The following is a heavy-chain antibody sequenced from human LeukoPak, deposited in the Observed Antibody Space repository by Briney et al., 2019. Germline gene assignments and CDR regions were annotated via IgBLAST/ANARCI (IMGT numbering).Heavy chain of an antibody. J-gene: IGHJ4*02. V-gene: IGHV3-30*03. CDR2: ISYDGSNK. CDR3: ARPVMITFGGVIASFDY. D-gene: IGHD3-16*02. CDR1: GFTFSSYG. Sequence: GGSLRLSCAASGFTFSSYGMHWVRQAPGKGLEWVAVISYDGSNKYYADSVKGRFTISRDNSKNTLYLQMNSLRAEDTAVYYCARPVMITFGGVIASFDYWGQGTLVTVPS.